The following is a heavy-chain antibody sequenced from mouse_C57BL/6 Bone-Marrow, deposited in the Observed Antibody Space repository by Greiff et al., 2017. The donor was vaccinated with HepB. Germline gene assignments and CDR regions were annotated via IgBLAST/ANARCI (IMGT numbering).Heavy chain of an antibody. Sequence: EVQLQQSGPVLVKPGASVKMSCKASGYTFTDYYMNWVKQSHGKSLEWIGVINPYNGGTSYNQKFKGKATLTVDKSSSTAYMELNSLTSEDSAVYYCARPIYYYGRVFDYWGQGTTLTVSS. V-gene: IGHV1-19*01. J-gene: IGHJ2*01. CDR1: GYTFTDYY. D-gene: IGHD1-1*01. CDR2: INPYNGGT. CDR3: ARPIYYYGRVFDY.